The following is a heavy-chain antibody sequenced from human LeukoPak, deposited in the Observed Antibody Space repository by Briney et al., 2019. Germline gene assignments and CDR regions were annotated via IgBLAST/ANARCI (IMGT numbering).Heavy chain of an antibody. V-gene: IGHV1-46*01. Sequence: GASVKVSCKASGYTFTSYYMHWVRQAPGQGLEWMGIINPSGGSTSYAQKFQGRVTMTRDTSTSTVYMELSSLRSEDTAVYYCASSGRITIVRGALSGDWFDPWGQGTLVTVSS. CDR2: INPSGGST. CDR1: GYTFTSYY. D-gene: IGHD3-10*01. J-gene: IGHJ5*02. CDR3: ASSGRITIVRGALSGDWFDP.